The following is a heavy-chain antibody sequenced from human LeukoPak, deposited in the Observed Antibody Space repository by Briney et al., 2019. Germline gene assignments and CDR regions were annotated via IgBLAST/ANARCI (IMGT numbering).Heavy chain of an antibody. V-gene: IGHV1-18*01. CDR2: ISPNNGNT. Sequence: ASVKVSCKASGYTCSNYGIHWVRQAPGQGLEWMGCISPNNGNTNYAQKFQGRVTMTTDTSTNAAYMELRSLRSDDTAIYYCARDQKFGIAAVDSWFDPWGQGTPVTVSS. J-gene: IGHJ5*02. CDR1: GYTCSNYG. CDR3: ARDQKFGIAAVDSWFDP. D-gene: IGHD6-13*01.